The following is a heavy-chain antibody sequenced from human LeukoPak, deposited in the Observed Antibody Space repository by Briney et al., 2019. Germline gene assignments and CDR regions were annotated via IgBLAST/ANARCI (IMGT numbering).Heavy chain of an antibody. CDR2: ISYDGRNK. CDR1: GFTFSSYT. Sequence: GGSLRLSCAASGFTFSSYTMSWVRQAPAKGLEWVAVISYDGRNKYHGDSVKGRFTISRDNSKNTLHLQMDSLRPEDTAVYYRAKDGSHGAAEYYFDYWGQGTLVTVSS. J-gene: IGHJ4*02. D-gene: IGHD6-13*01. CDR3: AKDGSHGAAEYYFDY. V-gene: IGHV3-30*18.